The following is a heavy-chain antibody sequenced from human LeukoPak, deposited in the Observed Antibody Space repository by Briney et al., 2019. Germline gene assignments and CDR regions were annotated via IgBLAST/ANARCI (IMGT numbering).Heavy chain of an antibody. V-gene: IGHV4-38-2*01. J-gene: IGHJ4*02. CDR3: ARRGGSGRAFDY. Sequence: SETLSLTCAVSGYSISSGYYWGWIRQPPGKGLEWIGSIYHSGSTCYNPSLKSRVTISVDTSKNQFSLKLSSVTAADTAVYYCARRGGSGRAFDYWGQGTLVTVSS. CDR2: IYHSGST. D-gene: IGHD1-26*01. CDR1: GYSISSGYY.